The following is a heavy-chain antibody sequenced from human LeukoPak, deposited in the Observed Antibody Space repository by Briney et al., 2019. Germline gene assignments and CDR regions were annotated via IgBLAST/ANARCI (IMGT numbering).Heavy chain of an antibody. CDR1: GFTFSSFE. CDR2: ISGGSSYT. D-gene: IGHD4-23*01. CDR3: ARVSLLDDGGLGDY. Sequence: QPGGSLRLSCAASGFTFSSFEMKWVRQAPGKGLEWVSYISGGSSYTNFADSVKGRFTISRDNAKNSLYLQMNSLRAEDTAVYYCARVSLLDDGGLGDYWGQGTLVTVPS. V-gene: IGHV3-48*03. J-gene: IGHJ4*02.